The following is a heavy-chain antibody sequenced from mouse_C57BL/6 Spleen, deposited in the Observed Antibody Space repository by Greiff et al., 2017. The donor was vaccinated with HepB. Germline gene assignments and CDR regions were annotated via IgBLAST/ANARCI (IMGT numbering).Heavy chain of an antibody. Sequence: EVKLVESGGGLVKPGGSLKLSCAASGFTFSDYGMHWVRQAPEKGLEWVAYISSGSSTIYYADTVKGRFTISRDNAKNTLFLQMTSLRSEDTAMYYCANNYAYAMDYWGQGTSVTVSS. CDR2: ISSGSSTI. CDR3: ANNYAYAMDY. CDR1: GFTFSDYG. J-gene: IGHJ4*01. D-gene: IGHD1-3*01. V-gene: IGHV5-17*01.